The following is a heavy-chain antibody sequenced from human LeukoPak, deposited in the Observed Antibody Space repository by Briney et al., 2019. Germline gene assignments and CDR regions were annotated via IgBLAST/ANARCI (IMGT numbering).Heavy chain of an antibody. CDR2: ISSSSSTI. CDR1: GFTFSSYS. D-gene: IGHD3-3*01. J-gene: IGHJ4*02. Sequence: QPGGSLRLSCAASGFTFSSYSMNWVRQAPGKGLEWVSYISSSSSTIYYADSVKGRFTISRDNAKNSLYLQMNSLRAEDTAVYHCARPMCYDFWSGYPLYLGYWGQGTLVTVSS. V-gene: IGHV3-48*01. CDR3: ARPMCYDFWSGYPLYLGY.